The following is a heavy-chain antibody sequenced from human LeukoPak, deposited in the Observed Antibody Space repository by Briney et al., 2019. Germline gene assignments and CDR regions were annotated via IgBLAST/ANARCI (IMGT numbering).Heavy chain of an antibody. D-gene: IGHD2-15*01. CDR3: ARVIRVAVDAFDI. CDR2: ISSSSSYI. CDR1: GFIFSSYA. V-gene: IGHV3-21*01. J-gene: IGHJ3*02. Sequence: GGSLRLSCAASGFIFSSYAMSWVRQAPGKGLEWVSSISSSSSYIYYADSVKGRFTISRDNAKNSLYLQMNSLRAEDTAVYYCARVIRVAVDAFDIWGQGTMVTVSS.